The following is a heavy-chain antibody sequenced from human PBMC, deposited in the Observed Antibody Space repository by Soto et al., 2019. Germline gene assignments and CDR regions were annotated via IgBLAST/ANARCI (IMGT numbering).Heavy chain of an antibody. Sequence: PGGSLRLSCAASGFTFSNYWMHWVRQAPGKGLVWVSRIDSDGSRITYADFVKGRFTISRDNAKNTVYLHMNSLTAEDTALYYCVRTSLVVAVATREDFWGQGTQVTVSS. CDR2: IDSDGSRI. CDR3: VRTSLVVAVATREDF. D-gene: IGHD2-15*01. V-gene: IGHV3-74*01. CDR1: GFTFSNYW. J-gene: IGHJ4*02.